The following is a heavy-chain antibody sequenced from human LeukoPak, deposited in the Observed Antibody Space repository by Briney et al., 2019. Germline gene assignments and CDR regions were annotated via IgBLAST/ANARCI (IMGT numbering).Heavy chain of an antibody. CDR2: IYYSGST. D-gene: IGHD4-17*01. CDR1: GGSISSYY. V-gene: IGHV4-59*01. J-gene: IGHJ4*02. Sequence: SETLSLTCTVSGGSISSYYWGWIRQPPGKGLEWIGYIYYSGSTNYNPSLKSRVTISVDTSKNQFSLKLSSVTAADTAVYYCARVQDDYGDYGSFITFDYWGQGTLVTVSS. CDR3: ARVQDDYGDYGSFITFDY.